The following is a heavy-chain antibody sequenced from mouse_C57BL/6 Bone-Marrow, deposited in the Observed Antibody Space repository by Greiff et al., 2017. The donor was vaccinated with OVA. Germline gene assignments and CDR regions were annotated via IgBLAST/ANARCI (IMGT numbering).Heavy chain of an antibody. J-gene: IGHJ4*01. D-gene: IGHD2-3*01. CDR1: GFTFNTYA. Sequence: EVKLVESGGGLVQPKGSLKLSCAASGFTFNTYAMHWVRQAPGKGLEWVARIRSKSSNYATYYADSVKDRFTISRDDSQSMLYLQMNNLKTEDTAMYYCVREGDGVTPYYYAMDYWGQGTSVTVSS. V-gene: IGHV10-3*01. CDR2: IRSKSSNYAT. CDR3: VREGDGVTPYYYAMDY.